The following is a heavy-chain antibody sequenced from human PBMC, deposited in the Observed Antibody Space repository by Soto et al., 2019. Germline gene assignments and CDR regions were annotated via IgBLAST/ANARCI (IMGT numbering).Heavy chain of an antibody. CDR3: ATEGGLYYIDY. J-gene: IGHJ4*02. Sequence: QVQPVQSGAEVEKPGSSVRVSCKTSGGTSNSVSWVRQAPGQGLEWMGRIITSLGEATYAQKFQGRVTITADRSTNTVYMDLTSLRSEDTAVYFCATEGGLYYIDYWGQGTLVTVSA. V-gene: IGHV1-69*08. CDR1: GGTSNS. CDR2: IITSLGEA. D-gene: IGHD3-16*01.